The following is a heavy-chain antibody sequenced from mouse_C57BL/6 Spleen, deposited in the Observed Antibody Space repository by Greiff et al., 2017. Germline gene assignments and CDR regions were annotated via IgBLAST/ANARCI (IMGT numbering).Heavy chain of an antibody. J-gene: IGHJ4*01. Sequence: EVMLVESGEGLVKPGGSLKLSCAASGFTFSSYAMSWVRQTPEKRLEWVAYISSGGDYIYYADTVKGRFTISRDNARNTLYLQMSSLKSEDTAMYYCTRDRYYGSSYVDAMDYWGQGTSVTVSS. CDR3: TRDRYYGSSYVDAMDY. CDR2: ISSGGDYI. D-gene: IGHD1-1*01. CDR1: GFTFSSYA. V-gene: IGHV5-9-1*02.